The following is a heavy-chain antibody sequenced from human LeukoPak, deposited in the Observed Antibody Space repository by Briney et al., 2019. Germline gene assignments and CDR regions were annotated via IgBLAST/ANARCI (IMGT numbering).Heavy chain of an antibody. J-gene: IGHJ5*02. V-gene: IGHV5-51*01. CDR1: GYSFTSYW. D-gene: IGHD3-10*01. CDR2: IYPGDSDT. CDR3: ARLPYYYGSGSYYKGWFDP. Sequence: GKSLKISCKGSGYSFTSYWIGWVRQMPGEGLEWMGIIYPGDSDTRYSPSFQGQVTISADKSISTAYLQWSSLKASDTAMYYCARLPYYYGSGSYYKGWFDPWGQGTLVTVSS.